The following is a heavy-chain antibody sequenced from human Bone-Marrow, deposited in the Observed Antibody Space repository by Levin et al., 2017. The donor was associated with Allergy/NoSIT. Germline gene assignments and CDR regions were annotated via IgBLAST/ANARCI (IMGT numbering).Heavy chain of an antibody. V-gene: IGHV4-4*07. CDR2: IYTSGST. D-gene: IGHD6-13*01. CDR3: ARQSSAAGTVRWFDP. J-gene: IGHJ5*02. CDR1: GGSISSYY. Sequence: PSETLSLTCTVSGGSISSYYWSWIRQPAGKGLEWIGRIYTSGSTNYNPSLKSRVTMSVDTSKNQFSLKLSSVTAADTAVYYCARQSSAAGTVRWFDPWGQGTLVTVSS.